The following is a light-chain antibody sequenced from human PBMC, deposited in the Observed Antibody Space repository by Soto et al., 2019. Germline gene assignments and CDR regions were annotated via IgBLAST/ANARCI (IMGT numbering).Light chain of an antibody. CDR2: GVS. CDR3: QQYDSYPT. Sequence: DIQMTESPAARAASVGGGGTSACRASQGIGNHLACFQQEPAPAPHSLIYGVSGSHSGVPSKFRGTGSGTDLTLTIYRVQPEDFATYYCQQYDSYPTFGQGTRLEI. J-gene: IGKJ5*01. V-gene: IGKV1-16*02. CDR1: QGIGNH.